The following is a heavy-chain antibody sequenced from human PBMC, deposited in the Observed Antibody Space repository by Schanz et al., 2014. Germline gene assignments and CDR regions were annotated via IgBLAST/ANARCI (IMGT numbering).Heavy chain of an antibody. Sequence: EMQLLESGGGLIQPGGSLRLSCAASGFTFSTHAMSWVRQAPGKGLEWVSSISGDHRNTFYADSVKGRFTISRDNSKGTLYLQMSSLRAEDTAVYYCAKSQGSSFDSWGQGTLVTVSS. V-gene: IGHV3-23*01. J-gene: IGHJ4*02. CDR3: AKSQGSSFDS. D-gene: IGHD6-13*01. CDR1: GFTFSTHA. CDR2: ISGDHRNT.